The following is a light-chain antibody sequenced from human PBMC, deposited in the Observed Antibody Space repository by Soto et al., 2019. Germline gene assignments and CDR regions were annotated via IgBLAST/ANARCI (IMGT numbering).Light chain of an antibody. CDR2: GAS. Sequence: EGVMTQSPVTLSVSPGERATLSCRASQSVSSDLAWYQQRRGQAPRLLIYGASTRATGTPARFSGSGSGTEFTLTISSLQSEDFAVYYCQQYDNWPWTFGQGTKVAIK. CDR3: QQYDNWPWT. V-gene: IGKV3-15*01. CDR1: QSVSSD. J-gene: IGKJ1*01.